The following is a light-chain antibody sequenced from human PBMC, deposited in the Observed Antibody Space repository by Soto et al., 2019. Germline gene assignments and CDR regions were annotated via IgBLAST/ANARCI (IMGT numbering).Light chain of an antibody. Sequence: DIVMTQSPDSLAVSLGERATINCKSSQSVLYSSNNKNYLAWYQQKPGQPPKLLIYWASTRESGVPDRFSGSGSGTDFTVTISSLQAEDVAVYYCQQYYRPWKFGQGTKVEIK. J-gene: IGKJ1*01. V-gene: IGKV4-1*01. CDR3: QQYYRPWK. CDR2: WAS. CDR1: QSVLYSSNNKNY.